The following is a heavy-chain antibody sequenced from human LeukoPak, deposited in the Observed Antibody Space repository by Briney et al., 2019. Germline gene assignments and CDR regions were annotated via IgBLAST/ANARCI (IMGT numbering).Heavy chain of an antibody. J-gene: IGHJ5*02. D-gene: IGHD3-22*01. CDR1: GGSINTGDYY. CDR2: MYYSGST. CDR3: ARPYYYDSRIDP. Sequence: SETLSLTCTVSGGSINTGDYYWSWIRQPPGKGLEWVGYMYYSGSTYYNPSLKSRVTISLDTSKNRFSLKLSSVTAADTAVYYCARPYYYDSRIDPWGQGTLVTVSS. V-gene: IGHV4-30-4*01.